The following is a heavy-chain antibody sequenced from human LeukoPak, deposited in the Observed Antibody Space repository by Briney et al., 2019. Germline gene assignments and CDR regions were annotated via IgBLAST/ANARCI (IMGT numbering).Heavy chain of an antibody. Sequence: GGSLRLSCAASGFTFSSYWMSWVRQAPGKGLEWVANIKQDGSEKYYVDSVKGRFTISRDNAKDSLYLQMNSLRAEGTAVYYCARVGLTLGELSNLDYWGQGTLVTVSS. CDR3: ARVGLTLGELSNLDY. CDR1: GFTFSSYW. D-gene: IGHD3-16*02. J-gene: IGHJ4*02. CDR2: IKQDGSEK. V-gene: IGHV3-7*01.